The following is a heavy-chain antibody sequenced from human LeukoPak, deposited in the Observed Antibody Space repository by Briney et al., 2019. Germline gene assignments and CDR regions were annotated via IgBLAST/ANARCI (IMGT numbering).Heavy chain of an antibody. CDR1: GFSFSSIA. V-gene: IGHV3-23*01. J-gene: IGHJ4*02. Sequence: GSLRLSCAASGFSFSSIAMNWVRQAPGKGLEWVSTISGSGASTYYADSVKGRFTISRDNSKNTLFLQMKSLRAEDTAVYYCAKGGSYSSAWYGVYYFDYWGQGTPVTVSS. D-gene: IGHD6-13*01. CDR2: ISGSGAST. CDR3: AKGGSYSSAWYGVYYFDY.